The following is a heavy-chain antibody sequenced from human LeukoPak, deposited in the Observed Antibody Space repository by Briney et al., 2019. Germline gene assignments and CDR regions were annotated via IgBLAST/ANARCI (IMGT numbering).Heavy chain of an antibody. J-gene: IGHJ4*02. CDR2: ISISTTYI. CDR3: ARDYYGDYSFDY. D-gene: IGHD4-17*01. Sequence: GGSLRLSCAASGFTFSSYSMNWVRQAPGKGLEWVSSISISTTYIYYADSVKGRFTISRDNAKNSLYLQMNSLRAEDTAVYYCARDYYGDYSFDYWGQGTPVTVSS. V-gene: IGHV3-21*01. CDR1: GFTFSSYS.